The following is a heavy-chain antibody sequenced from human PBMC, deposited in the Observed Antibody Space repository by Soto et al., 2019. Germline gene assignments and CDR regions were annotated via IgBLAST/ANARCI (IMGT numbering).Heavy chain of an antibody. CDR1: GYTFTSYG. J-gene: IGHJ3*02. CDR3: ARDRVPGSSDAFDI. D-gene: IGHD1-26*01. Sequence: ASVKVSCKASGYTFTSYGISWVRQAPGQGLEWMGWISAYNGNTNYAQKLKGRVTMTTDTSTSTAYKELRNLRSDDTAVYYCARDRVPGSSDAFDIWGQGTMVTVSS. V-gene: IGHV1-18*01. CDR2: ISAYNGNT.